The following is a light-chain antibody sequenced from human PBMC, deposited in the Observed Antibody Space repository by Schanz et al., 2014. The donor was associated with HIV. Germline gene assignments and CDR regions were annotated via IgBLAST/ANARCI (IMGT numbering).Light chain of an antibody. Sequence: QSALTQPASVSGSPGQSITISCTGTSSDVGSYNLVSWYQQHPGKAPKLMIYEVSKRPSGVPDRFSGSKSGNTASLTVSGLQAEDEADYYCCSFAGTIWVFGGGTKLTVL. CDR2: EVS. CDR1: SSDVGSYNL. V-gene: IGLV2-23*02. J-gene: IGLJ3*02. CDR3: CSFAGTIWV.